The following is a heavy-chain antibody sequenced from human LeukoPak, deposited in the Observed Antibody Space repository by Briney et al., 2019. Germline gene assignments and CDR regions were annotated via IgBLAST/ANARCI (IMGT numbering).Heavy chain of an antibody. Sequence: SETLSLTCAVYGGSFSGYYWSWIRQPPGKGLEWIGEINHSGSTYYNPSLKSRVTISVDTSKNQFSLKLSSVTAADTAVYYCARVRLRFYYGSGSYYSSFDYWGQGTLVTVSS. V-gene: IGHV4-34*01. CDR2: INHSGST. J-gene: IGHJ4*02. D-gene: IGHD3-10*01. CDR1: GGSFSGYY. CDR3: ARVRLRFYYGSGSYYSSFDY.